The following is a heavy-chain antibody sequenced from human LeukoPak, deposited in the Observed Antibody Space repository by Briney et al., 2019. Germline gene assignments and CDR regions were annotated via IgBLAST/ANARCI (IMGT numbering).Heavy chain of an antibody. Sequence: GGSLRLSCAASGFTFCSYAMHWVRQAAGKGLEWVAVISYDGSNKYYADSVKGRFTISRDNVKNLLYLQMNSLRAEDTAVYYCARVQRGIAVALDYWGQGTLATVSS. D-gene: IGHD6-19*01. CDR1: GFTFCSYA. J-gene: IGHJ4*02. CDR3: ARVQRGIAVALDY. CDR2: ISYDGSNK. V-gene: IGHV3-30*04.